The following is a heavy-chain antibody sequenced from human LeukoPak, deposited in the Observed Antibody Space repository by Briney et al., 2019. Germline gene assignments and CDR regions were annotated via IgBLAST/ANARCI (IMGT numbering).Heavy chain of an antibody. J-gene: IGHJ4*02. Sequence: PGGSLRLSCAASGLTFSSYWMSWVRQAPGKGLEWVANIKQDGSEKYYVDSVKGRFTISRDNAKNSLYLQMNSLRAEDTAVYYCARLSSGWRLSSFDYWGQGTLVTVSS. D-gene: IGHD6-19*01. CDR3: ARLSSGWRLSSFDY. CDR1: GLTFSSYW. CDR2: IKQDGSEK. V-gene: IGHV3-7*01.